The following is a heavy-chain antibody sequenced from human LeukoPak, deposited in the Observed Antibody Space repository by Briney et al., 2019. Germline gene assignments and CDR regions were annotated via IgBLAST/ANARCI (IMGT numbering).Heavy chain of an antibody. J-gene: IGHJ4*02. Sequence: GGSLRLSCAASGFTFSSYGMHGVRQAPGKGLEWVAVIWYDGSNKYYADSVKGRFTISRDNSKNTLYLQMNSLRAEDTAVYYCARGLWSAGVDYWGQGTLVTVSS. CDR2: IWYDGSNK. V-gene: IGHV3-33*01. CDR1: GFTFSSYG. D-gene: IGHD5-18*01. CDR3: ARGLWSAGVDY.